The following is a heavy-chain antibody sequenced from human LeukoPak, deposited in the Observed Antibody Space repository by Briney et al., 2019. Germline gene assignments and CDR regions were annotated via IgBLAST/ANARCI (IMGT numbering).Heavy chain of an antibody. CDR3: ARHLSGITGYTYGRGIDY. D-gene: IGHD5-18*01. CDR1: GFTFSSYG. CDR2: IRYDGSNK. V-gene: IGHV3-30*02. Sequence: GGSLRLSCAASGFTFSSYGMHWVRQAPGKGLEWVAFIRYDGSNKYYADSVKGRFTISRDNSKNTLYLQMNSLRAEDTAVYYCARHLSGITGYTYGRGIDYWGQGTLVTVSS. J-gene: IGHJ4*02.